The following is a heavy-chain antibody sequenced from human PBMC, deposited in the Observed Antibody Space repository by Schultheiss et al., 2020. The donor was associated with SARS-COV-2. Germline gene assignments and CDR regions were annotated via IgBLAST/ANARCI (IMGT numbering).Heavy chain of an antibody. V-gene: IGHV3-9*01. CDR1: GFSLITYA. Sequence: GGSLRLSCAASGFSLITYAMTWVRQAPGKGLEWVSGISWNSGSIGYADSVKGRFTISRDNAKNSLYLQMNSLRAEDTALYYCAKDRRGIVGATGYYGMDVWGQGTTVTVSS. J-gene: IGHJ6*02. CDR2: ISWNSGSI. D-gene: IGHD1-26*01. CDR3: AKDRRGIVGATGYYGMDV.